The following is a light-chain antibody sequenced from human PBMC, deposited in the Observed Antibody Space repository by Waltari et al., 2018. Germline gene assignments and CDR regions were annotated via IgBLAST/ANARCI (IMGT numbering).Light chain of an antibody. CDR2: YKLDSDK. J-gene: IGLJ2*01. CDR3: MIWHNNAVV. Sequence: HAVLSQPSSLSASPGASATLPLTLRCPLTPGPSRTYFYQHTPGCPHQDLLRYKLDSDKPQDSSVPRRFSGSKDASANAGILLISGLQSEDEAVYYCMIWHNNAVVFGGGTTLTVL. V-gene: IGLV5-45*02. CDR1: CPLTPGPSR.